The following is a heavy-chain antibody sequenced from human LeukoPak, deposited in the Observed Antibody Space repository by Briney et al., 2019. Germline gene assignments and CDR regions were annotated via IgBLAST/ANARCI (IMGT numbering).Heavy chain of an antibody. CDR2: IKQDGSEK. D-gene: IGHD6-19*01. J-gene: IGHJ4*02. Sequence: GGSLRLSCAASGFTFSSYSMSWVRQAPGKGLEWVANIKQDGSEKYYVDSVKGRFTISRDDAKNSLYLQMNSLRAEDTAVYYCARSATPAGIFDYWGQGTLVTVSS. CDR1: GFTFSSYS. CDR3: ARSATPAGIFDY. V-gene: IGHV3-7*01.